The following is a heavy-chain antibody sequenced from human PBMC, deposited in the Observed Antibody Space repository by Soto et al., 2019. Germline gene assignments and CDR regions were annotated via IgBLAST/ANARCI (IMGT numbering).Heavy chain of an antibody. CDR1: GFTFSNAW. D-gene: IGHD3-22*01. V-gene: IGHV3-15*07. J-gene: IGHJ4*01. Sequence: PGGSLRLSCAASGFTFSNAWINWVRQAPGKGLEWVGRIKSKTDGGTTDYAAPVKGRFAISRDDSNNMVYLQMNSLKIEDTAVYYCTTDSYSTIIIVRFDYWGHRTLVTVSS. CDR3: TTDSYSTIIIVRFDY. CDR2: IKSKTDGGTT.